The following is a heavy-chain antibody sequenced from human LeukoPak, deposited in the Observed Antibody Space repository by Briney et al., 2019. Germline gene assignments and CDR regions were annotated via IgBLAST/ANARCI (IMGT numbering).Heavy chain of an antibody. J-gene: IGHJ1*01. CDR3: ARGLAYCGGDCHPTEYFQH. D-gene: IGHD2-21*01. CDR1: GYTFTSYY. V-gene: IGHV1-46*03. CDR2: INPSGGST. Sequence: ASVKVSCKASGYTFTSYYMHWVRQAPGQGLEWMGIINPSGGSTSYAQKFQGRVTMTRDTSTSTVYMELSSLRSEDTAVYYCARGLAYCGGDCHPTEYFQHWGQGTLVTVSS.